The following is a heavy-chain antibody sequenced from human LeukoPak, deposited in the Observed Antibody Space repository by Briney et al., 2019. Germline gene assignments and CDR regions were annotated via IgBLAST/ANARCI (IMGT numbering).Heavy chain of an antibody. D-gene: IGHD2-2*03. Sequence: ASVKVSCKASGYTFTGYYMHWVRQAPGQGLEWMGWINPNSGGTNYAQKFQGRVTMTRDTSISTAYMELSRLRFDDTAVYYCARASWVDIVVVPAVFDYWGQGTLVTVSS. V-gene: IGHV1-2*02. CDR2: INPNSGGT. CDR3: ARASWVDIVVVPAVFDY. CDR1: GYTFTGYY. J-gene: IGHJ4*02.